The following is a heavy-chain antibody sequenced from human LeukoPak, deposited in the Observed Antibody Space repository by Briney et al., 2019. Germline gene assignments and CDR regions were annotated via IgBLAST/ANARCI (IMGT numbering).Heavy chain of an antibody. D-gene: IGHD1-14*01. Sequence: PGGSLRLSCAASGFTFSSYWMSWVRQAPGKGLEWVANIKQDGSEKYYVDSVKGRFTISRDNAKNSLYLQMNSLRAEDTAVYYCARGPEGSSLNWFDPWGQGTRVSVSS. CDR3: ARGPEGSSLNWFDP. CDR1: GFTFSSYW. CDR2: IKQDGSEK. V-gene: IGHV3-7*01. J-gene: IGHJ5*02.